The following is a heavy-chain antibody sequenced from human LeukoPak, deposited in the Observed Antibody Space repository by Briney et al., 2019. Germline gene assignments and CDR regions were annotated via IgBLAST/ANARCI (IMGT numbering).Heavy chain of an antibody. Sequence: GASVKVSCKASGYTFTSYDINWVRQATGQGLEWMGWMNPNSGNTGYAQKFQGRVTITRNTSISTAYMELSSLRSEDTAVYYCARGAYCSSTSCSEFDYWGQGTLVTVSS. CDR1: GYTFTSYD. J-gene: IGHJ4*02. V-gene: IGHV1-8*03. D-gene: IGHD2-2*01. CDR3: ARGAYCSSTSCSEFDY. CDR2: MNPNSGNT.